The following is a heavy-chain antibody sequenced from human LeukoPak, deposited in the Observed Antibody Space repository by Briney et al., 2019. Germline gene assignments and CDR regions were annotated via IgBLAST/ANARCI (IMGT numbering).Heavy chain of an antibody. D-gene: IGHD3-22*01. J-gene: IGHJ4*02. V-gene: IGHV3-23*01. CDR3: AKDNMVHSSGYYYYFDY. Sequence: PGGSLRLSCAASGFTFSSYAMSWVRQAPGKGLEWVSAISGSGGSTYYADSVKGRFTISRDNSKNTLYLQMNSLRAEDTAVYYCAKDNMVHSSGYYYYFDYWGQGTLVTVSS. CDR2: ISGSGGST. CDR1: GFTFSSYA.